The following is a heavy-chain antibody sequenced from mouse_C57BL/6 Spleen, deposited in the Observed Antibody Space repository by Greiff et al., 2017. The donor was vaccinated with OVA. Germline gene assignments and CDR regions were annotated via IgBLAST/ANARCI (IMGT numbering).Heavy chain of an antibody. V-gene: IGHV1-69*01. CDR2: IDPSDSYT. CDR1: GYTFTSYW. Sequence: QVQLQQPGAELVMPGASVKLSCKASGYTFTSYWMHWVKQRPGQGLEWIGEIDPSDSYTNYNQKFKGKSTLTVDKSSSTAYMQLSSLTSEDYAVYYCARRGNTVVDWYFDVWGTGTTVTVSS. J-gene: IGHJ1*03. CDR3: ARRGNTVVDWYFDV. D-gene: IGHD1-1*01.